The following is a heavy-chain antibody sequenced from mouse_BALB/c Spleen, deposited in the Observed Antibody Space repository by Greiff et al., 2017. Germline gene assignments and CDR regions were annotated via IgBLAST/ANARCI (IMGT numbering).Heavy chain of an antibody. CDR1: GFTFSSYA. CDR3: ARGYYGSNWYCDV. J-gene: IGHJ1*01. V-gene: IGHV5-6-5*01. Sequence: EVKVVESGGGLVKPGGSLKLSCAASGFTFSSYAMSWVRQTPEKRLEWVASISSGGSTYYTDSVKGRFTISRDNARNILYLQMSSLRSEDTAMYYCARGYYGSNWYCDVWGAGTTVTVSS. CDR2: ISSGGST. D-gene: IGHD1-1*01.